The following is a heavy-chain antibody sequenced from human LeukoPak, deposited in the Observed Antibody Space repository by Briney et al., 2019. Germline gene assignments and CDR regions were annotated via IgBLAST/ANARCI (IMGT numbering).Heavy chain of an antibody. Sequence: GGSLRLSCAASGFTFSSYWMSWVRQAPGKGLEWVANIKKDGSEKYSVDSVKGRFTISRDNAKTSLYLQMNTLRAEDTAVYYCAKARTRGYSYGSFDYWGQGTLVTVSS. J-gene: IGHJ4*02. V-gene: IGHV3-7*01. CDR2: IKKDGSEK. CDR1: GFTFSSYW. D-gene: IGHD5-18*01. CDR3: AKARTRGYSYGSFDY.